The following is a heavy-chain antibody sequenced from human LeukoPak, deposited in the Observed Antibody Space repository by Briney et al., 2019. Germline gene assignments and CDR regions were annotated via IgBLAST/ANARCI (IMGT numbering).Heavy chain of an antibody. J-gene: IGHJ4*02. V-gene: IGHV3-23*01. D-gene: IGHD7-27*01. CDR2: ITNSGTAT. Sequence: GGSLRLSCAASGFALSSYAMSWVRQAPGKGLEWVSGITNSGTATYYADSVKGRFSISRDNAKNTLYLQMNSLRAEDTAVYYCARDRALTGDLVDYWGQGTLVTVSS. CDR3: ARDRALTGDLVDY. CDR1: GFALSSYA.